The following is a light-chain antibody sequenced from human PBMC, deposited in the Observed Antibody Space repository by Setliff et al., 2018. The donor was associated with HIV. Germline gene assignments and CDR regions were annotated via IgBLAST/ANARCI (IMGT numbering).Light chain of an antibody. J-gene: IGLJ2*01. V-gene: IGLV2-14*01. Sequence: QSVLTQPASVSGSPGQAITISCTGTRSDVGGYNSVSWYQQLPGKAPKLIIYDVIKRPSGISNRFSGSKSGNTASLTISGLQADDEADYYCSSFAGSGSVIFGGGTKVTVL. CDR3: SSFAGSGSVI. CDR2: DVI. CDR1: RSDVGGYNS.